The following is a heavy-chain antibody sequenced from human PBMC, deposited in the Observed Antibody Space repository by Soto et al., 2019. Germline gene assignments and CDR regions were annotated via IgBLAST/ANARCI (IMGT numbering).Heavy chain of an antibody. Sequence: QVQLVESGGGVVQPGRSLRLSCAASGFTFSSYAMHWVRQAPGKGLEWVAVISYDGSNKYYADSVKGRFTISRDNSKDTLCLQMDSLRAEDRAVYYCARGLVLGGDAFDIWGQGTMVTVSS. CDR3: ARGLVLGGDAFDI. D-gene: IGHD3-16*01. V-gene: IGHV3-30-3*01. CDR2: ISYDGSNK. CDR1: GFTFSSYA. J-gene: IGHJ3*02.